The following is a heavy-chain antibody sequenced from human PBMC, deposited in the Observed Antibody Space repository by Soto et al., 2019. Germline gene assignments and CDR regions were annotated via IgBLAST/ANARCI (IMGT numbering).Heavy chain of an antibody. CDR3: AILISSGITFDY. CDR1: GYTFITYD. CDR2: ISAYNGNT. J-gene: IGHJ4*02. V-gene: IGHV1-18*01. D-gene: IGHD3-10*01. Sequence: QVHLVQSGAEVKKPGASVRVSCKASGYTFITYDISWVRQAPGQGLEWMGWISAYNGNTNYAQKLQGRVTMTRDTSTNTAYMELRSLGYEDTAVYYCAILISSGITFDYWGQGTLVTVSS.